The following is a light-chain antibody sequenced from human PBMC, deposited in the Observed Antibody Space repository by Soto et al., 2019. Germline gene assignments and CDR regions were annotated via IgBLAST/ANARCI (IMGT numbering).Light chain of an antibody. V-gene: IGKV3-11*01. CDR2: DAS. J-gene: IGKJ5*01. Sequence: EIVLTQSPASLSLSPGERATLSSRASQSVPRNLAWYQQRPGQAPRLLIYDASSRATGIPDRFSGSGSGTDFILTISSLEPEDFAVYHCQQSSNWPPEITFGQGTRLEIK. CDR3: QQSSNWPPEIT. CDR1: QSVPRN.